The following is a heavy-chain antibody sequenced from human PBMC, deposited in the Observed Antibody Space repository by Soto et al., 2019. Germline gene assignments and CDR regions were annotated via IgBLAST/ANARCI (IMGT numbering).Heavy chain of an antibody. CDR3: ARDDILTGTYYGMDV. CDR1: GGSISSYY. D-gene: IGHD3-9*01. CDR2: IYYSGST. V-gene: IGHV4-59*01. Sequence: PSETLSLTCTVSGGSISSYYWSWIRQPPGKGLEWIGYIYYSGSTNYNPSLKSRVTISVDTSKNQFSLKLSSVTAADTAVYYCARDDILTGTYYGMDVWGQGTTVTVSS. J-gene: IGHJ6*02.